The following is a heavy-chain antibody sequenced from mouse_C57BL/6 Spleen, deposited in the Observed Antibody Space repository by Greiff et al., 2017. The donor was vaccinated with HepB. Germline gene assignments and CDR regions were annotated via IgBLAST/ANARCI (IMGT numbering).Heavy chain of an antibody. Sequence: EVQLQQSGPELVKPGASVKIPCKASGYTFTDYNMDWVKQSHGKSLEWIGDINPNNGGTIYNQKFKGKATLTVDKSSSTAYMERRSLTSEDTAVYYCARQRRMIYYDYDYYAMDYWGQGTSVTVSS. CDR3: ARQRRMIYYDYDYYAMDY. V-gene: IGHV1-18*01. CDR1: GYTFTDYN. J-gene: IGHJ4*01. D-gene: IGHD2-4*01. CDR2: INPNNGGT.